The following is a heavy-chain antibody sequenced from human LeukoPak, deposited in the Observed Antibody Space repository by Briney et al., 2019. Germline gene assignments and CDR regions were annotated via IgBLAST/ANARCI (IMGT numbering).Heavy chain of an antibody. CDR2: IVPKYYTT. D-gene: IGHD5-24*01. V-gene: IGHV1-69*01. CDR1: GGSFSSST. Sequence: VKVSCKASGGSFSSSTINWVRQALGQGLEWMGEIVPKYYTTNYAQKFQGRVTISADSSTSTAYMELSSLTSEDTAVYYCARDYTIKAPYFDYWGQGTLVTVSS. CDR3: ARDYTIKAPYFDY. J-gene: IGHJ4*02.